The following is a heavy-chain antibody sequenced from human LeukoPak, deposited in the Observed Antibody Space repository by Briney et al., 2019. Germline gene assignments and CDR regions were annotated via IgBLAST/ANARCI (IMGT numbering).Heavy chain of an antibody. CDR3: ARDQEGIAVATIDY. CDR2: ISSSSATI. J-gene: IGHJ4*02. CDR1: GFSLSAYN. D-gene: IGHD6-13*01. Sequence: GGSLRLSCEGSGFSLSAYNMNWVRQAPGKGLESVSYISSSSATIFYADSVKGRFTISRDNAKNSLYLQMNSLRPEDTAVYYCARDQEGIAVATIDYWGQGTLVTVSS. V-gene: IGHV3-48*01.